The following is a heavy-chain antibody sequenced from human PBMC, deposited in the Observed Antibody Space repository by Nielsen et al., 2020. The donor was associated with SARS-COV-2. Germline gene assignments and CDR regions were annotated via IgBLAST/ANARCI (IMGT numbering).Heavy chain of an antibody. CDR1: GGSISSGGYY. D-gene: IGHD1-26*01. J-gene: IGHJ4*02. Sequence: SETLSLTCTVSGGSISSGGYYWSWIRQHPGKGLEWIGYIYYSGSTYYNPSLKSRVTISVDTSKNQFSLKLTSVTAADMAVYYCARDIRRVGATLYFDYWGQGTLVTVSS. V-gene: IGHV4-31*03. CDR3: ARDIRRVGATLYFDY. CDR2: IYYSGST.